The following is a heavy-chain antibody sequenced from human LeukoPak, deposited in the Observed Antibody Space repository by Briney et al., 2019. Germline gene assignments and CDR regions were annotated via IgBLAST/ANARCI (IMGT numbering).Heavy chain of an antibody. CDR1: GFTFSDYF. CDR2: SSESGTAY. J-gene: IGHJ2*01. D-gene: IGHD2-8*02. V-gene: IGHV3-11*04. Sequence: PGGSLRLSCSASGFTFSDYFMSWIRQPPGKGREWITYSSESGTAYSYAASVKGRFTISRDNAKNSLFLQMDSLRADDTALYYCVRGGERTGNSYFDLWGRGTLVTVSS. CDR3: VRGGERTGNSYFDL.